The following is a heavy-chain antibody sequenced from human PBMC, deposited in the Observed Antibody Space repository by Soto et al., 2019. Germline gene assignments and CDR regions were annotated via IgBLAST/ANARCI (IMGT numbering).Heavy chain of an antibody. CDR3: ATDYDNPDAFDI. Sequence: PSETLSLTCTVSGGSISSSSYYWGWIRQPPGKGLEWIGSIYYSGSTYYNPSLKSRVTISVDTSKNQFSLKLSSVTAADTAVYYCATDYDNPDAFDIWGQGTMVTVSS. V-gene: IGHV4-39*01. D-gene: IGHD3-9*01. CDR2: IYYSGST. CDR1: GGSISSSSYY. J-gene: IGHJ3*02.